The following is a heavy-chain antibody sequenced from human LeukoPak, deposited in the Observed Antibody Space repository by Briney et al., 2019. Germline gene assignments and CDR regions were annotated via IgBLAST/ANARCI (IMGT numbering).Heavy chain of an antibody. Sequence: GRSLRLSCAASGFSFSSYAMHWVRQAPGKGLEWVAVISYDGRTKYYADSVKGRFTISRDNSKNTLYLQMNSLRAEDTAVYYCARDYCGGDCYWGLDFWGQGTLVTVSS. J-gene: IGHJ4*02. CDR2: ISYDGRTK. CDR3: ARDYCGGDCYWGLDF. V-gene: IGHV3-30*04. D-gene: IGHD2-21*02. CDR1: GFSFSSYA.